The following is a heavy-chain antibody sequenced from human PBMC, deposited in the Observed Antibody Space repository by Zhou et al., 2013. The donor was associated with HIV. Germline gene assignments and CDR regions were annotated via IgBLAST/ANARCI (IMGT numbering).Heavy chain of an antibody. J-gene: IGHJ4*02. V-gene: IGHV1-3*01. CDR3: ARNRVAYRLYFDY. Sequence: VHLVQSGAEVRKPGASVNISCKASGYSFSDYAIHWVRQAPGQRLEWMGWINGDNGDTEYSQKFQGRVTLTRDTAATTACLEIRTLTSEDTAVYYCARNRVAYRLYFDYWGQGTLVTASS. CDR2: INGDNGDT. D-gene: IGHD5-18*01. CDR1: GYSFSDYA.